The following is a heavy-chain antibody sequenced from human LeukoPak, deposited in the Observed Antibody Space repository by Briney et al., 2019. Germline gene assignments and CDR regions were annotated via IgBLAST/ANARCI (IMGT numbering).Heavy chain of an antibody. V-gene: IGHV3-48*03. CDR2: ISSSGSNI. Sequence: GGSLRLSCAASGFTFSSYEMNWVRQAPGKGREWVSYISSSGSNIYYADSVKGRFTISRDNAKNSLYLQMNSLRAEDTAVYYCARDSSGWSDYWGQGTLVTVSS. D-gene: IGHD6-19*01. CDR3: ARDSSGWSDY. J-gene: IGHJ4*02. CDR1: GFTFSSYE.